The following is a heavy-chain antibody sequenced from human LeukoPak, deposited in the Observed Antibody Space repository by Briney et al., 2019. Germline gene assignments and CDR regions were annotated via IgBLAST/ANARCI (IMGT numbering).Heavy chain of an antibody. Sequence: HTGGSLRLSCAASGFTFSSYSMNWVRQAPGKGPEWVAVISYDGSNKYHADSVKGRFTISRDNSKNTLYLQMNSLRAEDTAVYYCTRDGWGYCGNTDCFDYWGQGTLVTVSS. D-gene: IGHD2-2*01. J-gene: IGHJ4*02. CDR1: GFTFSSYS. CDR2: ISYDGSNK. CDR3: TRDGWGYCGNTDCFDY. V-gene: IGHV3-30*03.